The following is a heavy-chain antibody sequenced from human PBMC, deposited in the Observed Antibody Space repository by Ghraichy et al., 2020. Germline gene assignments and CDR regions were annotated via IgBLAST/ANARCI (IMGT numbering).Heavy chain of an antibody. J-gene: IGHJ4*02. CDR2: ISSSSSTI. CDR1: GFTFSSYT. V-gene: IGHV3-48*02. CDR3: ARDSYTGSNRNYFDY. D-gene: IGHD1-26*01. Sequence: LSLTCAASGFTFSSYTMNWVRQAPGKGLEWVSYISSSSSTIYYADSVKGRFTISRDNAKNSLYLQMNSLRDEDTAVYYCARDSYTGSNRNYFDYWGQGTLVTISS.